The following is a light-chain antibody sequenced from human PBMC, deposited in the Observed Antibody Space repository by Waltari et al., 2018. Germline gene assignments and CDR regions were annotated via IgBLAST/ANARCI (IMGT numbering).Light chain of an antibody. CDR2: ENS. CDR1: SPHPWAGYG. CDR3: QSYDSSLSV. Sequence: QSVLTQPPSVSGAPGQRVTISCTGCSPHPWAGYGVHWYQQLPGTAPKLLIYENSNRPSGVPDRFSGSKSGTAASLAITGLQAEDEADYYCQSYDSSLSVFGGGTKLTVL. V-gene: IGLV1-40*01. J-gene: IGLJ3*02.